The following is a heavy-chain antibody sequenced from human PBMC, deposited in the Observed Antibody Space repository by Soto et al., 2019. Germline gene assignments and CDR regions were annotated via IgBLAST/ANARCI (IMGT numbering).Heavy chain of an antibody. CDR2: ISSSSSYI. D-gene: IGHD6-19*01. J-gene: IGHJ4*02. CDR1: GFTFSSYS. Sequence: GGSLRLSCAASGFTFSSYSMNWVRQAPGKGLEWVSSISSSSSYIYYADSVKGRFTISRDNAKNSLYLQMNSLRAEDTAVYYCARSAVAGQYYFDYWGQGTLVTVSS. V-gene: IGHV3-21*01. CDR3: ARSAVAGQYYFDY.